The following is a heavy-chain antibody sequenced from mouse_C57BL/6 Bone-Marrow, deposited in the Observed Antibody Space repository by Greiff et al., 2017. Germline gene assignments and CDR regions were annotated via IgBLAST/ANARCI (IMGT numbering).Heavy chain of an antibody. V-gene: IGHV14-4*01. CDR2: IDPENGDT. CDR3: SLITTAGNY. D-gene: IGHD1-1*01. CDR1: GFNIKDDY. Sequence: VQLQQSGAELVRPGASVKLSCTASGFNIKDDYMHWVKQRPEQGLEWIGWIDPENGDTEYASKFQGKATITADTSSNTAYLQLNSLTSEDTAVYYCSLITTAGNYWGQGTTLTVSS. J-gene: IGHJ2*01.